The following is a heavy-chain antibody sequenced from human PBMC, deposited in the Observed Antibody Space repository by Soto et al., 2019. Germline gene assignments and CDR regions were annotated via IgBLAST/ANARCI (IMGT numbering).Heavy chain of an antibody. D-gene: IGHD3-16*01. CDR2: ISSDGGST. V-gene: IGHV3-64*01. J-gene: IGHJ4*02. CDR1: GFTFSTYG. Sequence: EVQLVESGGGLVQPGGSLRLSCAASGFTFSTYGIYWVRQAPGKGLEYVSAISSDGGSTYYANSVKGRFTISRDNSKNTLYLQMGSLRAEDMAVYYCARDDLYASGSYDLGNWGQGTLVTVSS. CDR3: ARDDLYASGSYDLGN.